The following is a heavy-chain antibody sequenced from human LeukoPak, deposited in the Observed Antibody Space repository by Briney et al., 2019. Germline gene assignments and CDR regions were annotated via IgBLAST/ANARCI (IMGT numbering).Heavy chain of an antibody. Sequence: ETLSLTCAVYGGSFSGYYWSWIRQPPGKGLEWIGEINHSGSTNYNPSLKSRVTISVDTSKNQFSLKLSSVTAADTAVYYCARTYCSSTSCYLDYWGQGTLVTVSS. D-gene: IGHD2-2*01. V-gene: IGHV4-34*01. J-gene: IGHJ4*02. CDR2: INHSGST. CDR3: ARTYCSSTSCYLDY. CDR1: GGSFSGYY.